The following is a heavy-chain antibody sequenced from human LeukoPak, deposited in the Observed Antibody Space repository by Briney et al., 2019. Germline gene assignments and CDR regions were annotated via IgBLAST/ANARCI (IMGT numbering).Heavy chain of an antibody. CDR3: ASGSSGWYMVY. V-gene: IGHV4-38-2*02. Sequence: PSETLSLTCTVSGYSISSGYFWGWIRQPPGKGLEWIGSIHHSGSTFYNPSLKSRVTMSLDTSKNQFSLKLSSVTAADTAVYYCASGSSGWYMVYWGQGTLVTVSS. J-gene: IGHJ4*02. CDR2: IHHSGST. D-gene: IGHD6-19*01. CDR1: GYSISSGYF.